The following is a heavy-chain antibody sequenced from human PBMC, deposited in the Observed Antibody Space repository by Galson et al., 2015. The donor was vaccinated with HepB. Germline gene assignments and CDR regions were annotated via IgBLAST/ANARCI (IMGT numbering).Heavy chain of an antibody. CDR2: INAGNGNT. Sequence: SVKVSCKASGYTFTSYAMHWVRQAPGQRLEWMGWINAGNGNTKYSQKFQGRVTTTRDTSASTAYMELSSLRSEDTAVYYCARDQGLRYFDWLFPRRWFDPWGQGTLVTVSS. V-gene: IGHV1-3*01. CDR1: GYTFTSYA. CDR3: ARDQGLRYFDWLFPRRWFDP. J-gene: IGHJ5*02. D-gene: IGHD3-9*01.